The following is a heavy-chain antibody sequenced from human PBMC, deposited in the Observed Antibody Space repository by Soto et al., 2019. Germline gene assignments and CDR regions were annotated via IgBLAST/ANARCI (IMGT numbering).Heavy chain of an antibody. Sequence: EVQLVESGGGLVQPGGSLRLSCAASGFTFSSYSMNWVRQAPGKGLEWVSYISSSSSTIYYADSVKGRFTISRDNAKKALYLHMNSLRDEDTAVYYCASAYGDYPSRYGMDVWGQGTTVTFS. CDR3: ASAYGDYPSRYGMDV. D-gene: IGHD4-17*01. J-gene: IGHJ6*02. CDR2: ISSSSSTI. CDR1: GFTFSSYS. V-gene: IGHV3-48*02.